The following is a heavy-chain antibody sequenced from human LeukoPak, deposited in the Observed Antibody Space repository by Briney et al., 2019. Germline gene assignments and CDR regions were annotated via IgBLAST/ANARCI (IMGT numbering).Heavy chain of an antibody. Sequence: ASVKVSCKTSGYSFTGYYMHWVRQAPGQGLEWMGWINPNSGDTDYEQKFQGRVTMTRDTSISTAYMELSRLRSDDTAVYYCARGVRTAMIGGSFDIWGQGTMVTVSS. CDR1: GYSFTGYY. J-gene: IGHJ3*02. V-gene: IGHV1-2*02. D-gene: IGHD5-18*01. CDR3: ARGVRTAMIGGSFDI. CDR2: INPNSGDT.